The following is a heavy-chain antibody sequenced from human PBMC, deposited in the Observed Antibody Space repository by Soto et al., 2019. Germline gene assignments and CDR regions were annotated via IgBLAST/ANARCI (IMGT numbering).Heavy chain of an antibody. J-gene: IGHJ4*02. CDR3: ARDSGYYDSSGYYSHWSDY. Sequence: LRLSCAASGFTFSSYGMHWVRQAPGKGLEWVAVIWYDGSNKYYADSVKGRFTISRDNSKNTLYLQMNSLRAEDTAVYYCARDSGYYDSSGYYSHWSDYWGQGTLVTVSS. D-gene: IGHD3-22*01. CDR2: IWYDGSNK. V-gene: IGHV3-33*01. CDR1: GFTFSSYG.